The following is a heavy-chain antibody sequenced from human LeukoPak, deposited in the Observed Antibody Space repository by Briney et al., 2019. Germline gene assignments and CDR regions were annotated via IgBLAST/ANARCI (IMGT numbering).Heavy chain of an antibody. CDR1: GGSFSGYY. V-gene: IGHV4-34*01. CDR2: INHSGSA. D-gene: IGHD3-10*01. J-gene: IGHJ4*02. Sequence: SETLSLTCAVYGGSFSGYYWSWIRQPPGKGLEWIGEINHSGSANYNPSLKSRVTISVDTSKNQFSLKLSSVTAADTAVYYCARGLYGSGSYYDYWGQGTLVTVSS. CDR3: ARGLYGSGSYYDY.